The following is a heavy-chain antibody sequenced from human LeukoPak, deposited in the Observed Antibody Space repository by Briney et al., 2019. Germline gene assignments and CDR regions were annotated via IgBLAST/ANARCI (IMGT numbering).Heavy chain of an antibody. Sequence: GSVKVSCKASGYTFTGYYMHWVRQAPGQGLEWMGWINPNSGGTNYAQKFQGRVTMTRDTSISTAYMELSGLRSDDTAVYYCARGATVTTLDYYYYGMDVWGQGTTVTVSS. V-gene: IGHV1-2*02. J-gene: IGHJ6*02. CDR3: ARGATVTTLDYYYYGMDV. D-gene: IGHD4-17*01. CDR1: GYTFTGYY. CDR2: INPNSGGT.